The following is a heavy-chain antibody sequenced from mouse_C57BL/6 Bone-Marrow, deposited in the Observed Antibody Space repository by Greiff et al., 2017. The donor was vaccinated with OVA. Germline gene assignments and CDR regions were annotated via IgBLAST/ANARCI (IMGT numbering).Heavy chain of an antibody. CDR3: ARENQWWYFDV. CDR1: GFTFSDYY. V-gene: IGHV5-12*01. Sequence: EVMLVESGGGLVQPGGSLKLSCAASGFTFSDYYMYWVRQTPEKRLEWVAYISNGGGSTYYPDTVKGRFTIARDNAKNPLYLQMSRLKSEDTAMYYCARENQWWYFDVWGTGTTVTVSS. J-gene: IGHJ1*03. CDR2: ISNGGGST.